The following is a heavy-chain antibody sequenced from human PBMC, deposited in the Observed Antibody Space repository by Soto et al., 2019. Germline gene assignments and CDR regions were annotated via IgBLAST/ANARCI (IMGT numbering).Heavy chain of an antibody. J-gene: IGHJ6*02. Sequence: SETLSLTCAVYGGSFSGYYWSWIRQPPGKGLEWIGEINHSGSTNYNPSLKSRVTISVDTSKNQFSLKLSSVTAADTAVYYCARDNCGGDCYYYCGMDVWGQGTTVTVSS. V-gene: IGHV4-34*01. CDR1: GGSFSGYY. CDR3: ARDNCGGDCYYYCGMDV. D-gene: IGHD2-21*02. CDR2: INHSGST.